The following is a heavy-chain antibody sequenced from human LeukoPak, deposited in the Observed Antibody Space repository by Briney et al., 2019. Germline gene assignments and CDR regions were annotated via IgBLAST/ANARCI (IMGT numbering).Heavy chain of an antibody. CDR2: INPNSGGT. V-gene: IGHV1-2*04. D-gene: IGHD6-13*01. CDR3: ARVAAAGTRYYFDY. CDR1: GYTFTGYY. J-gene: IGHJ4*02. Sequence: GASVKVSCKASGYTFTGYYMHWVRQAPGQGLEWMRWINPNSGGTNYAQKFQGWVTMTRDTSISTAYMELSRLRSDDTAVYYCARVAAAGTRYYFDYWGQGTLVTVSS.